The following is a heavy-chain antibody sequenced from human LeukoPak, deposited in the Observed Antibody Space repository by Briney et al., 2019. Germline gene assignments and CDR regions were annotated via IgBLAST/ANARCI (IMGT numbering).Heavy chain of an antibody. J-gene: IGHJ4*02. CDR1: GGTFSSYA. Sequence: ASVKVSCKASGGTFSSYAISWVRQAPGQGLEWIGGIIPIFGTANYAQKFQGRVTITADESTSTAYMELSSLRSEDTAVYYCARDMVEYYYGSGSYSADYWGQGTLVTVSS. D-gene: IGHD3-10*01. V-gene: IGHV1-69*13. CDR2: IIPIFGTA. CDR3: ARDMVEYYYGSGSYSADY.